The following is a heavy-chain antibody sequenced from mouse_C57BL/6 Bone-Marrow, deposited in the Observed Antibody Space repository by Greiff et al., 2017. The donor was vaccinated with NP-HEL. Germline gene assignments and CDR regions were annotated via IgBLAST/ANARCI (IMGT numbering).Heavy chain of an antibody. D-gene: IGHD2-2*01. J-gene: IGHJ3*01. CDR3: ASLLSFLKAWFAY. CDR2: ISSGGSYT. V-gene: IGHV5-6*01. Sequence: EVKLVESGGDLVKPGGSLKLSCAASGFTFSSYGMSWVRQTPDKRLEWVATISSGGSYTYYPASVKGRFTISRDNAQNTLYLQMSSLKSEDTAMYYCASLLSFLKAWFAYWGQGTLVTVSA. CDR1: GFTFSSYG.